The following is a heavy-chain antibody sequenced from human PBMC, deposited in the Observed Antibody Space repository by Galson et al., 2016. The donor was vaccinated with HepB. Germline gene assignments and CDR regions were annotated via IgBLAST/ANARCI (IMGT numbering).Heavy chain of an antibody. V-gene: IGHV3-11*04. CDR1: GFNLSDYY. CDR3: ARGTTYYDILTGYQRPFDV. Sequence: SLRLSCAASGFNLSDYYMSWIRQAPGKGLEWVSYISSSGNTIYYADSVKGRFTVSRDNAKNSMYLQMNSLRAEDTAVYYCARGTTYYDILTGYQRPFDVWGQGTLVTVSP. CDR2: ISSSGNTI. D-gene: IGHD3-9*01. J-gene: IGHJ4*02.